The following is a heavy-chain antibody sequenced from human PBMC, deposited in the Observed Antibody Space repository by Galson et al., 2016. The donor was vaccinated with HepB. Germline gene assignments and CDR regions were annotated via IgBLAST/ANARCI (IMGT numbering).Heavy chain of an antibody. D-gene: IGHD1-26*01. J-gene: IGHJ4*02. CDR3: TRVGPPGY. CDR1: GFTFSGSA. V-gene: IGHV3-73*01. CDR2: IRSEGNNYAT. Sequence: SLRLSCAASGFTFSGSAMHWVRQASGKGLEWVGRIRSEGNNYATDYAASVRGRFTISRDDSNNTAYLQMNSLKAEDTAVYYCTRVGPPGYWGQGTLVTVSS.